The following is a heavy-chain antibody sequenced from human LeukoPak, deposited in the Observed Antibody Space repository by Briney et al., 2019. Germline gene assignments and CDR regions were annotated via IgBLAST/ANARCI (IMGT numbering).Heavy chain of an antibody. J-gene: IGHJ3*02. CDR3: ARGFTIFGVVNDGFDI. Sequence: GGSLRLSCAASGFTFSSYWMNWVRQAPGKGLVWVSRIDTVGSSTTYADSVKGRFTISRDNAKNTLYLQMNSLRAEDTAVYYCARGFTIFGVVNDGFDIWGQGTKVTVSS. CDR2: IDTVGSST. V-gene: IGHV3-74*01. D-gene: IGHD3-3*01. CDR1: GFTFSSYW.